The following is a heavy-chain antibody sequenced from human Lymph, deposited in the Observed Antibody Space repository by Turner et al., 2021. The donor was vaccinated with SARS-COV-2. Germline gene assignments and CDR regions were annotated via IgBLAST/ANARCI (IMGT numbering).Heavy chain of an antibody. CDR2: ISFDGNNK. CDR1: GITFSSYA. V-gene: IGHV3-30-3*01. D-gene: IGHD3-10*01. J-gene: IGHJ4*02. CDR3: ARGDYYGSGTYPGKTFDY. Sequence: QVQLVESGGGVVQPGRSLRLSCAASGITFSSYAMHWVRQAPGKELEWVAVISFDGNNKYYTDSVKCRFTSSRDNSKNTLYLQLNSLRPDDTAVYYCARGDYYGSGTYPGKTFDYWGQGTLVTVSS.